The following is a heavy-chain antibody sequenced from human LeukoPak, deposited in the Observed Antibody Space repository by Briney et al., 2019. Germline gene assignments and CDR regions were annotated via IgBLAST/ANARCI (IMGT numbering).Heavy chain of an antibody. CDR1: GYTFTSYA. Sequence: ASVKVSCKASGYTFTSYAMHWVRQAPGQRLEWMGWINAGNGNTKYSQKFQGRVTITRDTSASTAYMELSSLRSEDTAVYYCARVRGIAAAFNVWGQGTLVTVSS. CDR3: ARVRGIAAAFNV. D-gene: IGHD6-13*01. CDR2: INAGNGNT. V-gene: IGHV1-3*01. J-gene: IGHJ4*02.